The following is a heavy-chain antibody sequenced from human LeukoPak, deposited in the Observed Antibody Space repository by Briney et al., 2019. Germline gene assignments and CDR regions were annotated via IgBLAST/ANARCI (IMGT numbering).Heavy chain of an antibody. CDR2: INSDGSST. V-gene: IGHV3-74*01. CDR1: GFTFSSYW. Sequence: GGSLRLSCAASGFTFSSYWMHWVRQAPGKGLVWVSRINSDGSSTSYADSVKGRFTISRDNAKNTLYLQMNSLRAEDTAVYYCARPTMVPRLYYFDYWGQGTLVTVSS. CDR3: ARPTMVPRLYYFDY. J-gene: IGHJ4*02. D-gene: IGHD3-10*01.